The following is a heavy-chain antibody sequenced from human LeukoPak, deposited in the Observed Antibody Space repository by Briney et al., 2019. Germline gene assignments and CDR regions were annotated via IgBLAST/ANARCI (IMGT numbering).Heavy chain of an antibody. Sequence: GGSLRLSCAASGFTVSSNYMSWVRQAPGKGLEWVSRINSDGSSTIYADSVKGRFTISRDNAKNTLYLQMNSLRADDTAVYYCARGGVYSTSAVDYWGQGTLVTVSS. J-gene: IGHJ4*02. D-gene: IGHD6-6*01. V-gene: IGHV3-74*01. CDR1: GFTVSSNY. CDR3: ARGGVYSTSAVDY. CDR2: INSDGSST.